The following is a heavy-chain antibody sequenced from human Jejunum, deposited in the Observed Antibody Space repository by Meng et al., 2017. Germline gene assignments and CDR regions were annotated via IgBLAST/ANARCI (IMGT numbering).Heavy chain of an antibody. Sequence: PWASLSLSCKASGYTFTDNAVHWVRQGPGKGLVWVSRINPDWINPTYADSVKGRFTISRDNAKNTVYLQMNSLRAEDTAVYYCTNDRLNHWGQGALVTVFS. CDR3: TNDRLNH. J-gene: IGHJ1*01. CDR2: INPDWINP. CDR1: GYTFTDNA. V-gene: IGHV3-74*01. D-gene: IGHD1-1*01.